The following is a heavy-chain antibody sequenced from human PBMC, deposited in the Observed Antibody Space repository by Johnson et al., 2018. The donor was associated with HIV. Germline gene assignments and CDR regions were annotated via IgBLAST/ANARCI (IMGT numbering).Heavy chain of an antibody. V-gene: IGHV3-30*02. J-gene: IGHJ3*02. CDR1: GFTLNNYG. CDR2: IPYDANNK. CDR3: ARDRIVGADYDAFDI. Sequence: VQLVESGGGVVQPGGSLRLFCAASGFTLNNYGMHWVRQAPGRGLEWVTSIPYDANNKYYADSVKGRFTISRDNSKNTLYLQMNSLRAEDTAVYHCARDRIVGADYDAFDIWGQGTMVTVSS. D-gene: IGHD1-26*01.